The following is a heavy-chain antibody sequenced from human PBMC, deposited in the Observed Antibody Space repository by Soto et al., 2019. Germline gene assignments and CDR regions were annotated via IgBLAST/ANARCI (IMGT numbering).Heavy chain of an antibody. CDR3: AKQRASAPKDY. CDR2: IYPGDSDT. Sequence: PGESLKISCKGSGYSFTTYWIAWGRQMPGKVLEWVGIIYPGDSDTRYSPSFEGHVTISVDKSISTAFLQWNSLKASDNAIYYCAKQRASAPKDYWGQGXLVTVYS. V-gene: IGHV5-51*01. J-gene: IGHJ4*01. D-gene: IGHD3-10*01. CDR1: GYSFTTYW.